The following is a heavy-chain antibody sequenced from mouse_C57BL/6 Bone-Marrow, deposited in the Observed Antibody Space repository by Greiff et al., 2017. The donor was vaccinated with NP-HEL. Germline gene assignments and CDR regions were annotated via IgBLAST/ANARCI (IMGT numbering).Heavy chain of an antibody. CDR2: IWWDDDK. CDR1: GFSLSTFGMG. J-gene: IGHJ3*01. CDR3: SKGDYGSSSWFAY. Sequence: QVTLKECGPGILQPSQTLSLTCSFSGFSLSTFGMGVGWIRQPSGKGLEWLAHIWWDDDKYYNPALKSRLTISKDTSKNQVFLQIANVDTADTATYHCSKGDYGSSSWFAYWGQGTLVTVSA. V-gene: IGHV8-8*01. D-gene: IGHD1-1*01.